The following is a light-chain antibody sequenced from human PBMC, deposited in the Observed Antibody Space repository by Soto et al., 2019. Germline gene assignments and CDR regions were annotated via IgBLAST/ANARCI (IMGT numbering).Light chain of an antibody. CDR3: QHYNIYPFT. V-gene: IGKV1-5*01. CDR2: DVS. Sequence: DIPMTQSPSTLSASVGDRVTITCRASEDVNGWLAWYQQKPGTAPKLLIYDVSTLESGVPSRFSGSGSGTEFTLTINSLQPDDFATFYCQHYNIYPFTFGPGTKVDIK. CDR1: EDVNGW. J-gene: IGKJ3*01.